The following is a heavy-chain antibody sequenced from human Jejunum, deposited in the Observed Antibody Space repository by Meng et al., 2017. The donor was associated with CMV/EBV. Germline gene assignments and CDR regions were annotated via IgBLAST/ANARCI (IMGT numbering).Heavy chain of an antibody. CDR2: IYHSGST. D-gene: IGHD2-15*01. J-gene: IGHJ4*02. CDR1: GGSISSGYYY. V-gene: IGHV4-30-4*08. Sequence: QVQLQESGPGLVKPSQTLSLTCTVPGGSISSGYYYWSWIRQPPGKGLEWIGYIYHSGSTYYNPSLKSRVTISVDTSKNQFSLKLSSVTAADTAVYYCARVGCSGGSCYRNYPYYFDYWGQGTLVTVSS. CDR3: ARVGCSGGSCYRNYPYYFDY.